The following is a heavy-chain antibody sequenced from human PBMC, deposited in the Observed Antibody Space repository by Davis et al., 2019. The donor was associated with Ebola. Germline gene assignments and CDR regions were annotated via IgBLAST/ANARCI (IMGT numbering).Heavy chain of an antibody. CDR2: IYYSGST. J-gene: IGHJ3*02. V-gene: IGHV4-39*01. Sequence: MPSETLSLTCSVSGGSISSSSYYWGWIRQPPGKGLEWIGSIYYSGSTYYNPSLKSRVTISVDTSKNQFSLKLSSVTAADTAVYYCARLGKTYYYDSSGYYSWADAFDIWGQGTMVTVSS. D-gene: IGHD3-22*01. CDR3: ARLGKTYYYDSSGYYSWADAFDI. CDR1: GGSISSSSYY.